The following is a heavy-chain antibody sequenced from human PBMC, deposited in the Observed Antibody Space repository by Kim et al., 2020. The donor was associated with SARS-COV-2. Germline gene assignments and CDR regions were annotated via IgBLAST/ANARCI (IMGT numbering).Heavy chain of an antibody. D-gene: IGHD6-19*01. CDR3: AGWSYYGIDV. Sequence: GGSLRLSCAASGFTFDDYAMEWVRQAPGKGLEWVAGITWNSGSIGYADSVKGRFAISSDNAKNSLYLQMNSLRTEDTALYNCAGWSYYGIDVWGQGTTVTVSS. V-gene: IGHV3-9*01. CDR1: GFTFDDYA. CDR2: ITWNSGSI. J-gene: IGHJ6*02.